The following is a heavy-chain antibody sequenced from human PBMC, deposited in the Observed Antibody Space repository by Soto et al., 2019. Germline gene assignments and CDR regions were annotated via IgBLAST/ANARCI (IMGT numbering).Heavy chain of an antibody. CDR1: GFSFSSYA. CDR3: AKGITSSWSGGDDY. CDR2: ISGSGGST. V-gene: IGHV3-23*01. Sequence: EVQLLESGGGLVQPGGSLRLSCAASGFSFSSYAMSWVRQAPGKGLAWVSAISGSGGSTYYADSVKGRFTISRDNSKNTLYLQMNSLRADDTAVYYCAKGITSSWSGGDDYWGQGTLVTVSS. J-gene: IGHJ4*02. D-gene: IGHD6-13*01.